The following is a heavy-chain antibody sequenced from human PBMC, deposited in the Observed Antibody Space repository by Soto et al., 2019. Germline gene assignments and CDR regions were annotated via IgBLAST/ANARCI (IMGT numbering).Heavy chain of an antibody. CDR1: GGYSSSYY. Sequence: QVQLQESGPGLVKASETLSLTCTVSGGYSSSYYWRWTRQPPGKVLYCIGYIYYGGSTNYNSPLSIRGTISVDTSKNKFSRKMSFVPAADTAVYYCASTNYYILTGYNDYWGLGTLVTVSS. J-gene: IGHJ4*02. V-gene: IGHV4-59*01. CDR3: ASTNYYILTGYNDY. D-gene: IGHD3-9*01. CDR2: IYYGGST.